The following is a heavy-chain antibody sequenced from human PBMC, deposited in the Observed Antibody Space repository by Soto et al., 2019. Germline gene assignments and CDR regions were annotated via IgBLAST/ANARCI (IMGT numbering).Heavy chain of an antibody. Sequence: PSVKVSCKASGYTFTGYYMHWVRQAPGQGLEWMGWINPNSGGTNYAQKFQGRVTMTRDTSISTAYMELSRLRSDDTAVYYCARDRGAQLNYYYGMDVWGQGTTVTVSS. CDR2: INPNSGGT. CDR3: ARDRGAQLNYYYGMDV. D-gene: IGHD2-2*01. CDR1: GYTFTGYY. V-gene: IGHV1-2*02. J-gene: IGHJ6*02.